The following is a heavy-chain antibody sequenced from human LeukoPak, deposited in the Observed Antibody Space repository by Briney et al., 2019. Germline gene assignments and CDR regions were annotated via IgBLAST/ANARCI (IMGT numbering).Heavy chain of an antibody. CDR1: GYTFTSYG. CDR2: ISAYNGNT. Sequence: GASMKVSCKASGYTFTSYGISWVRQAPGQGLEWMGWISAYNGNTNYAQKLQGRVTMTTDTSTSTAYMELRSLRSDDTAVYYCAREPHYDFWSGYYPLDYWGQGTLVTVSS. V-gene: IGHV1-18*01. J-gene: IGHJ4*02. CDR3: AREPHYDFWSGYYPLDY. D-gene: IGHD3-3*01.